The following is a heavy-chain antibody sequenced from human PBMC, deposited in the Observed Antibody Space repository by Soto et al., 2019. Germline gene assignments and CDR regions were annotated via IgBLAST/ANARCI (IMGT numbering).Heavy chain of an antibody. J-gene: IGHJ5*02. Sequence: QVQLVQSGAEEKKPGASVKVSCKASGYTFTSYAMHWVRQAPGQRLEWMGWINAGNGNTKYSQKFQGRVAITRDTYASTAYMELRSLRSEDTAVYYCAGDRQQRNWFDPWGQGTLVTVSS. V-gene: IGHV1-3*05. CDR3: AGDRQQRNWFDP. CDR2: INAGNGNT. D-gene: IGHD6-13*01. CDR1: GYTFTSYA.